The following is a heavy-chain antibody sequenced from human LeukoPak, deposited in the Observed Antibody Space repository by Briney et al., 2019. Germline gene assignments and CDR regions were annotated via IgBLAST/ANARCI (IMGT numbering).Heavy chain of an antibody. CDR1: GGSISSYY. Sequence: SETLSLTCTVSGGSISSYYWSWIRQPPGKGLEWIGYIYYSGSTNYNPSFKSRVTISVDTSKNQFSLKLSSVTATDTALYYCATAPNYWYIDLWGRGTLVTVSS. J-gene: IGHJ2*01. V-gene: IGHV4-59*01. CDR3: ATAPNYWYIDL. CDR2: IYYSGST.